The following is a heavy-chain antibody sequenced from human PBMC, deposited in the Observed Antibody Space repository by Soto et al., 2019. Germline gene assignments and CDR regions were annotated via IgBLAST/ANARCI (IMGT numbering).Heavy chain of an antibody. D-gene: IGHD1-26*01. Sequence: KESGPTLVKPTQTLTLTCTFSGFSLTTDRVGVGWIRQPPGEALEWLAVIYWDDSKTYRPSLESRLTITKDTSKNQVALTMTNMDSLDTATYYFAHAYGGRSLYWGQGTLVTVSS. CDR2: IYWDDSK. J-gene: IGHJ4*02. CDR3: AHAYGGRSLY. V-gene: IGHV2-5*02. CDR1: GFSLTTDRVG.